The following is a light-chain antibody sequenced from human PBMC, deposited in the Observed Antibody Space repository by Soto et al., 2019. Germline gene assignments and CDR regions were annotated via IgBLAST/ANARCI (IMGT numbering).Light chain of an antibody. Sequence: QSALTQPASVSGSPGQSITISCTGTSSDVGGYNYVSWDQQHPGKAPKLMIYEVSNRPLGVSNRFSGSKSGNTASLTISGLQADDEADYYCPSYTSSSTLDVFGTGTKLTVL. CDR1: SSDVGGYNY. CDR3: PSYTSSSTLDV. J-gene: IGLJ1*01. CDR2: EVS. V-gene: IGLV2-14*01.